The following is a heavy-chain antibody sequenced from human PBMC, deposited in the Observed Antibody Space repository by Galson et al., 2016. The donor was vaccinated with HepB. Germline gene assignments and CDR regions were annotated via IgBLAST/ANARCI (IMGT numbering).Heavy chain of an antibody. Sequence: CAISGDSVSSNSATWNWIRLSPSRGLEWLGRTYYRSTWYNDYALSVRSRVLVKPDTSKSQFSLKLTSVTAADTAVYYCAIYDFPTLDPWGQGTLVTVSS. CDR2: TYYRSTWYN. V-gene: IGHV6-1*01. CDR3: AIYDFPTLDP. CDR1: GDSVSSNSAT. D-gene: IGHD3-3*01. J-gene: IGHJ5*02.